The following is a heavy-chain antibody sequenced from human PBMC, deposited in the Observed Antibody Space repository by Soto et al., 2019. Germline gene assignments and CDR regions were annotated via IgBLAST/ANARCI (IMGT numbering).Heavy chain of an antibody. CDR2: ISGSGGST. CDR1: GFTFSSYA. V-gene: IGHV3-23*01. D-gene: IGHD4-4*01. J-gene: IGHJ5*02. CDR3: AKGMDYSNYVANVAFDP. Sequence: EVQLLESVGGLVQPGGSLRLSCAASGFTFSSYAMSWVRQAPGKGLEWVSAISGSGGSTYYADSVKGRFTISRDNSKNTLFLQMNSLRAEDTAVYYCAKGMDYSNYVANVAFDPWGQGTLVTVSS.